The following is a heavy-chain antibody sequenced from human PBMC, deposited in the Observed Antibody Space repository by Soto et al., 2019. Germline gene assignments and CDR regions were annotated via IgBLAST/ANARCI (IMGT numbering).Heavy chain of an antibody. V-gene: IGHV3-64D*06. CDR2: ISSNGGST. J-gene: IGHJ3*02. D-gene: IGHD3-16*01. CDR3: VKRRDGYYEGELERPGAFAI. CDR1: GFTFSSYA. Sequence: RGSLRVSCSASGFTFSSYAMHWVRQAPGKGLEYVSAISSNGGSTYYADSVKGRFTISRDNSKNTLYLQMSSLRAEDTAVYYCVKRRDGYYEGELERPGAFAIRGQRTIVIVSS.